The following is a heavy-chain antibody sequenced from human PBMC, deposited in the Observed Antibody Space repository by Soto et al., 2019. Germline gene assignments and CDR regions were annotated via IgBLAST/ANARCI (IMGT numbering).Heavy chain of an antibody. J-gene: IGHJ5*02. V-gene: IGHV3-30-3*01. D-gene: IGHD2-15*01. CDR3: ARDVVVVAATISNWFDP. CDR2: ISYDGSNK. CDR1: GFTFSSYA. Sequence: QVQLVESEGGVVQPGRSLRLSCAASGFTFSSYAMHWVRQAPGKGLEWVAVISYDGSNKYYADSVKGRFTISRDNSKNTLYLQMNSLRAEDTAVYYCARDVVVVAATISNWFDPWGQGTLVTVSS.